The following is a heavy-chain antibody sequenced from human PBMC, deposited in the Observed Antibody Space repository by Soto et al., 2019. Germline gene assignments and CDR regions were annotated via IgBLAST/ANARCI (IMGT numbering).Heavy chain of an antibody. CDR3: AAFGITGTTFDY. CDR2: IVVGSGNT. CDR1: GFTFTSSA. D-gene: IGHD1-7*01. J-gene: IGHJ4*02. V-gene: IGHV1-58*02. Sequence: ASVKVSCKASGFTFTSSAMQWVRQARGQRLEWIGWIVVGSGNTNYAQKFQERVTITRDMSTSTAYMELSSLRSEDTAVYYCAAFGITGTTFDYWGQGTLVTVSS.